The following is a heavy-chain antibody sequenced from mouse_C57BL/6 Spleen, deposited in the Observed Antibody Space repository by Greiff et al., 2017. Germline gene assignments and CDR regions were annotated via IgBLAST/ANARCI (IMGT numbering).Heavy chain of an antibody. CDR1: GYTFTDYE. V-gene: IGHV1-15*01. D-gene: IGHD2-3*01. J-gene: IGHJ4*01. Sequence: ESGAELVRPGASVTLSCKASGYTFTDYEMHWVKQTPVHGLEWIGAIDPETGGTAYNQKFKGKAILTADKSSSTAYMELRSLTSEDSAVYYCTREDDGYFLYAMDYWGQGTSVTVSS. CDR2: IDPETGGT. CDR3: TREDDGYFLYAMDY.